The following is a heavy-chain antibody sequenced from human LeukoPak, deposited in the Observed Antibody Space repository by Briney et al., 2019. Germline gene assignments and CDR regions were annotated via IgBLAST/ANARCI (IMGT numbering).Heavy chain of an antibody. CDR3: AATTIFGVVIPGSFDY. J-gene: IGHJ4*02. Sequence: ASVKVSCKVSGHTLTELSMHWVRQAPGKGVEWMGGFDPEDGETIYAQKFQGRVTMTEDTSTDTAYMELSSLRSEDTAVYYCAATTIFGVVIPGSFDYWGQGTPVTVSS. CDR2: FDPEDGET. CDR1: GHTLTELS. V-gene: IGHV1-24*01. D-gene: IGHD3-3*01.